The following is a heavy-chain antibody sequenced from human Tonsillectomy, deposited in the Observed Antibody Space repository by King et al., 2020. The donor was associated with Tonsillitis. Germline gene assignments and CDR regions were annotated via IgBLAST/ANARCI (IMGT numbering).Heavy chain of an antibody. Sequence: VQLVESGGGLVKTGGSLRLSCAASGFTFRDYYMSWIRQAAGKGLEWVSYISTGGSFTNYADSVKGRFTISRDDAMNSLYLQMNSLRAEDTAVYYCARHRNLVVPPNVWGKGTTVTVSS. V-gene: IGHV3-11*05. J-gene: IGHJ6*04. CDR1: GFTFRDYY. D-gene: IGHD2-2*01. CDR3: ARHRNLVVPPNV. CDR2: ISTGGSFT.